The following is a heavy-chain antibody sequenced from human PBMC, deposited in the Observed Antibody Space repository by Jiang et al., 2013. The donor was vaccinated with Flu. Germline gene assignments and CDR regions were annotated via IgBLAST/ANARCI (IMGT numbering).Heavy chain of an antibody. V-gene: IGHV4-61*02. CDR3: AGEKRPYYYGMDV. Sequence: TVSGGSISSGSYYWSWIRQPAGKGLEWIGRIYTSGSTNYNPSLKSRVTISVDTSKNQFSLKLSSVTAADTAVYYCAGEKRPYYYGMDVWGQGTTVTVSS. CDR2: IYTSGST. CDR1: GGSISSGSYY. J-gene: IGHJ6*02.